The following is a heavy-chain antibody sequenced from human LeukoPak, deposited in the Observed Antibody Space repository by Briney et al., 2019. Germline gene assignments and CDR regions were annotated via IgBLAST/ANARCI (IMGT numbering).Heavy chain of an antibody. Sequence: SETLSLTCTVSGGSFSSGSYYWSWIRQPPGKGLEWIGYIYYSGSTNYNPSLKSRVTISVDKSKNQFSLKLSSVTAADTAVYYCARGEAFYDYVWGSYRPDYFDYWGQGTLVTVSS. D-gene: IGHD3-16*02. CDR1: GGSFSSGSYY. CDR2: IYYSGST. V-gene: IGHV4-61*01. CDR3: ARGEAFYDYVWGSYRPDYFDY. J-gene: IGHJ4*02.